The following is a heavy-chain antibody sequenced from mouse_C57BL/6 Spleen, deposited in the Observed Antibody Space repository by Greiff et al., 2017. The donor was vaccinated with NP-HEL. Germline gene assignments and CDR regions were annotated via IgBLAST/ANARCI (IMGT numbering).Heavy chain of an antibody. J-gene: IGHJ2*01. CDR1: GYTFTSYW. D-gene: IGHD1-1*01. CDR3: ARCLLLRLDY. CDR2: IDPSDSYT. Sequence: QVQLQQPGAELVMPGASVKLSCKASGYTFTSYWMHWVKQRPGQGLEWIREIDPSDSYTTYNQKFKGKSTLTVDKSSSTAYMQLSSLTSEDSAVYYCARCLLLRLDYWGQGTTLTVSS. V-gene: IGHV1-69*01.